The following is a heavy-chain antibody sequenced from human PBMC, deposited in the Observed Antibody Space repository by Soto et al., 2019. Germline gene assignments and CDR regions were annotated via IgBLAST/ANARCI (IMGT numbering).Heavy chain of an antibody. CDR2: IIPILGIA. Sequence: SVKVSCKASGGTFSSYTISWVRQAPGQGLEWMGRIIPILGIANYAQKFQGRVTITADKSTSTAYMELSSLRSEDTAVYYCARDKEWGITGTYRFDYWGQGTLVTVSS. CDR1: GGTFSSYT. J-gene: IGHJ4*02. D-gene: IGHD1-7*01. V-gene: IGHV1-69*04. CDR3: ARDKEWGITGTYRFDY.